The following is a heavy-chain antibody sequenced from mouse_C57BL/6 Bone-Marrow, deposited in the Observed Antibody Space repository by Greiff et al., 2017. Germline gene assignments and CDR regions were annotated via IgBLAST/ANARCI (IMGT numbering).Heavy chain of an antibody. V-gene: IGHV1-54*01. CDR1: GYAFTNYL. CDR2: INPGSGGT. D-gene: IGHD2-3*01. CDR3: ARSEDGYWYFDV. Sequence: VQLQQSGAELVRPGTSVKVSCKASGYAFTNYLIEWVKQRPGQGLEWIGVINPGSGGTNYNEKFKGKATLTADKSSSTAYMQLSSLTYEDSAVYFCARSEDGYWYFDVWGTGTTVTVSS. J-gene: IGHJ1*03.